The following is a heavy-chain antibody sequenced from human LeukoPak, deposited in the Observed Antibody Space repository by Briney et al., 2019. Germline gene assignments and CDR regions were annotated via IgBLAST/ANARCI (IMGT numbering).Heavy chain of an antibody. V-gene: IGHV1-2*06. J-gene: IGHJ4*02. CDR3: ATRGGKITGTTNY. CDR1: GYTFTGYF. Sequence: ASVKVSCTASGYTFTGYFVHWVRQAPGQGLEWMGRVNPSSGGTYYVQKFQGRVNMTRDTSISTAYLELSSLRSDDTAVYFCATRGGKITGTTNYWGQGTLVTVSS. CDR2: VNPSSGGT. D-gene: IGHD1-20*01.